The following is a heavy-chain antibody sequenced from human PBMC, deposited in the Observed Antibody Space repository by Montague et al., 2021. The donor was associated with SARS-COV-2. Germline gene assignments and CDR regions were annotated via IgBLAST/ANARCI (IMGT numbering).Heavy chain of an antibody. CDR2: SYYSGST. Sequence: SETLSLTCTVSGGSISSYYWSWIRQPPGKGLEWIGYSYYSGSTNYNPSLKSRVNISVDTSKNQFSLKLSSVTAADTAVYYCAGISEYSYGIYYYGMDVWGQGTTVTVPS. CDR3: AGISEYSYGIYYYGMDV. V-gene: IGHV4-59*01. CDR1: GGSISSYY. J-gene: IGHJ6*02. D-gene: IGHD5-18*01.